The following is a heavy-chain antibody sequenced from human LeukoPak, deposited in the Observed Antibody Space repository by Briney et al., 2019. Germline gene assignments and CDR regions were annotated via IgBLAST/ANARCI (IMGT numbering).Heavy chain of an antibody. J-gene: IGHJ4*02. CDR2: FSGTVDTT. Sequence: QTGGSLRLSCAASGFTFTTYAMSWVRQTPGKGLEWVSTFSGTVDTTYHADSVKGRFTISRDNSKNTVYLQMNSLRAEDTAVYYCAKASAGTCGGARCYYFDSWGKGTPVTVSS. D-gene: IGHD2-15*01. CDR1: GFTFTTYA. V-gene: IGHV3-23*01. CDR3: AKASAGTCGGARCYYFDS.